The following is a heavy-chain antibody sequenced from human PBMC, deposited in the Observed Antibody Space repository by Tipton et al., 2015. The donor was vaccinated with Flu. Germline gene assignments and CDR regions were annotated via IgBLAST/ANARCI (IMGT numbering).Heavy chain of an antibody. V-gene: IGHV4-59*01. CDR1: GGSISSYY. CDR3: ARRDYSNYVSDPKNWFDP. CDR2: IYDSGTT. D-gene: IGHD4-11*01. Sequence: TLSLTCTVSGGSISSYYWSWIRQPPGKGLEWVGYIYDSGTTNYNPSLKSRLTVLLDTSKNQFSLRLSSVTAADTAVYYCARRDYSNYVSDPKNWFDPWGQGILVTVSS. J-gene: IGHJ5*02.